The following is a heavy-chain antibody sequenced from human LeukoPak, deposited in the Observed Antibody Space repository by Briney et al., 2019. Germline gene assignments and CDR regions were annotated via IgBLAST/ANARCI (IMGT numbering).Heavy chain of an antibody. CDR1: GYTFTGYY. V-gene: IGHV1-2*02. Sequence: GASVKVSCKASGYTFTGYYMHWVRQAPGQGLEWMGWINPNSGGTNYAQKFQGRVTMTRDTSISTAYMELSRLRSDDTAVYYCARIERITMVRGVDYWGQGTLVTVSS. CDR3: ARIERITMVRGVDY. D-gene: IGHD3-10*01. J-gene: IGHJ4*02. CDR2: INPNSGGT.